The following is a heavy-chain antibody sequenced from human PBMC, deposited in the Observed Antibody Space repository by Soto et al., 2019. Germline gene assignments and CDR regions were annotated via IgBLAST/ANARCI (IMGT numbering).Heavy chain of an antibody. CDR3: ARTLYGDNVDY. D-gene: IGHD4-17*01. CDR1: GYTFTSYD. CDR2: MSPKTANT. V-gene: IGHV1-8*01. Sequence: ASVKVSFTASGYTFTSYDINWVRQTAGQGLEWMGWMSPKTANTGYAQKFQGRVTMTRNTSISTAYMELSSLRSEDTAVYYCARTLYGDNVDYWGQGTLVTVSS. J-gene: IGHJ4*02.